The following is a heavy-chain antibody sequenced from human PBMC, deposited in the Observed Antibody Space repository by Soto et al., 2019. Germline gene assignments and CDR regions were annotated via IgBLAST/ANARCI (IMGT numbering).Heavy chain of an antibody. V-gene: IGHV4-31*02. Sequence: PSETLSLTCTVSGGSISSGGYYWSWIRQHPGKGLEWIGYIYYSGSTYYNPSLKSRVTISVDTSKNQFSLKLSSVTAADTAVYYCAREFRCPTAAGTGSTKYYFDYWGQGTLVTVSS. D-gene: IGHD6-13*01. J-gene: IGHJ4*02. CDR2: IYYSGST. CDR3: AREFRCPTAAGTGSTKYYFDY. CDR1: GGSISSGGYY.